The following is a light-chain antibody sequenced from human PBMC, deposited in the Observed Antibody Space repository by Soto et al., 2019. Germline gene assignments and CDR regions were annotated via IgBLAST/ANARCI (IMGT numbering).Light chain of an antibody. CDR3: AAWDDNLSGWV. Sequence: QSVLTQPPSASGTPGQRVTISCSGSSSDIGSNYVYWYQQLPGTAPKLLIYKSNQRPSGVPDRFSGSKSGTSASLGISGLRSEDEADYYCAAWDDNLSGWVSGGGTKLTVL. J-gene: IGLJ3*02. CDR2: KSN. V-gene: IGLV1-47*01. CDR1: SSDIGSNY.